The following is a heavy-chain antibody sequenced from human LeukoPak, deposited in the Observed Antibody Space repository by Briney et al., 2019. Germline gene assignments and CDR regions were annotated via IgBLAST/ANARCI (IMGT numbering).Heavy chain of an antibody. CDR1: GFTLSNYL. CDR3: ARAIAAAESY. J-gene: IGHJ4*02. D-gene: IGHD6-13*01. CDR2: IKQDGSEK. Sequence: PGGSLRLSCAASGFTLSNYLISWVRQAPGKGLEWVANIKQDGSEKYYVDSVKGRFTISRDNAKNSVYLQMNSLRAEDTAVYYCARAIAAAESYWGQGTLVTVSS. V-gene: IGHV3-7*01.